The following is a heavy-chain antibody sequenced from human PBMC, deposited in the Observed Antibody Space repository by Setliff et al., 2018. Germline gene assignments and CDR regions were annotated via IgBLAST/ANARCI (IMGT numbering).Heavy chain of an antibody. CDR3: AREQWLDPPGYYYMDV. CDR1: GYSISSGYY. D-gene: IGHD6-19*01. Sequence: LSLTCAVSGYSISSGYYWGWIRQPPGKGLAWIGRFHHRGSTYYNPSLSGRVSISVDTSKNQFSMRLSSVTAADMAVYYCAREQWLDPPGYYYMDVWAKGTTVTVSS. J-gene: IGHJ6*03. CDR2: FHHRGST. V-gene: IGHV4-38-2*02.